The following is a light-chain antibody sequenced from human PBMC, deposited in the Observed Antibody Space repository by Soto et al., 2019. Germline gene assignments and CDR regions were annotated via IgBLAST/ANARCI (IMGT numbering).Light chain of an antibody. CDR1: QSINRW. V-gene: IGKV1-5*03. Sequence: DIQMTQSPSTLSASVGDRVTITCRASQSINRWLAWYQQKPGKAPKLLIYKASTLKSGVPSRFSGSGSGTDFTLTVSSLQADDFATYYCLQDYNYPRTFGQGTKADIK. CDR3: LQDYNYPRT. J-gene: IGKJ1*01. CDR2: KAS.